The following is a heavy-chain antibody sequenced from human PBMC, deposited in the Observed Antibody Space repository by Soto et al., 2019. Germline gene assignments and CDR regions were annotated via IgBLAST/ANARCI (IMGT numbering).Heavy chain of an antibody. CDR2: INPTGGST. V-gene: IGHV1-46*01. CDR1: GYTLTSYY. CDR3: ARDGRSNFESSGYPTEYYCDS. J-gene: IGHJ4*02. Sequence: QVQLVQSGTEVKKPGASVKISCKAYGYTLTSYYMHWVRQAPGQGLEWMGIINPTGGSTTYAPSFHGRVTMTRETSTSTVYMELRSLTSEDTAVYYCARDGRSNFESSGYPTEYYCDSWGQGTLVTVSS. D-gene: IGHD3-22*01.